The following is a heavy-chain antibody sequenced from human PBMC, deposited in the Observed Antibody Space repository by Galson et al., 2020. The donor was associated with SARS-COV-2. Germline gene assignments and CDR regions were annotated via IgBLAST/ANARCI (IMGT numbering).Heavy chain of an antibody. CDR3: ARNKQLLFDF. D-gene: IGHD5-18*01. CDR1: GGSISSGGYY. Sequence: SETLSLTCTVSGGSISSGGYYWSWIRQHPGKGLEWIGYINYSGNTYYSPSLKSRVTLSIDTSKNQFSLKLSSVTAADTALYFCARNKQLLFDFWGQGTLVSVTS. V-gene: IGHV4-31*03. CDR2: INYSGNT. J-gene: IGHJ4*02.